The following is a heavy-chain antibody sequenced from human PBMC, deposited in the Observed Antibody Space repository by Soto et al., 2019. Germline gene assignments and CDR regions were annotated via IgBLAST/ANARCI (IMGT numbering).Heavy chain of an antibody. V-gene: IGHV3-23*01. CDR1: GFTFSNYA. D-gene: IGHD1-26*01. CDR3: AKALVGEVGATDY. J-gene: IGHJ4*02. CDR2: ITRTDST. Sequence: GGSLRLSCTAPGFTFSNYAMSWVRQAPGKGLEWVSAITRTDSTYYADSVKGRFTISRDNSRNTLYLQMNSLGAEDAALYYCAKALVGEVGATDYWGQGTLVTVSS.